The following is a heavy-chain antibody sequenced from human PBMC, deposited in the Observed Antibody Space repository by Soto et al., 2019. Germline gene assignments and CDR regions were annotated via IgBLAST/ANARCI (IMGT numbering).Heavy chain of an antibody. CDR1: GFSLSTSGVG. CDR3: AHRRSCSRTSCYVYNWFDP. J-gene: IGHJ5*02. CDR2: IYWNDDK. V-gene: IGHV2-5*01. Sequence: SGPTLVNPTQTLTLTCTFSGFSLSTSGVGVGWIRQPPGKALEWLALIYWNDDKRYSPSLKSRLTITKDTSKNQVVLTMTNMDPVDTATYYCAHRRSCSRTSCYVYNWFDPWGQGTLVTVSS. D-gene: IGHD2-2*01.